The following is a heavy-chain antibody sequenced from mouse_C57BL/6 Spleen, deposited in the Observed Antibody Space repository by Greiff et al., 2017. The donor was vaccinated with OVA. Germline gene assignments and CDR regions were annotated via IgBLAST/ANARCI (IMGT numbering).Heavy chain of an antibody. CDR1: GFSLTSYG. V-gene: IGHV2-2*01. CDR3: ARNWDYWYFDV. Sequence: VQLQQSGPGLVQPSQSLSITCTVSGFSLTSYGVHWVRQSPGKGLEWLGVIWSGGSTDYNAAFISRLSISKDNSKSQVFFKMNSLQADDTAIDYCARNWDYWYFDVWGTGTTVTVSS. CDR2: IWSGGST. D-gene: IGHD4-1*01. J-gene: IGHJ1*03.